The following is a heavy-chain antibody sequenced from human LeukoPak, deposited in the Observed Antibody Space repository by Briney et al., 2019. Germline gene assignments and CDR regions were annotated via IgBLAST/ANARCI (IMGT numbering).Heavy chain of an antibody. J-gene: IGHJ1*01. Sequence: GGSLRLSCAASGFTVSSNYMSWGRQAPGKGLEWVSVIYSGGSTYYADSVKGRFTISRDNSKDTLYLQMNSLRAEDTAVYYCARGARGYYDFWSGYYTAEYFQHWGQGTLVTVSS. CDR1: GFTVSSNY. D-gene: IGHD3-3*01. CDR2: IYSGGST. V-gene: IGHV3-66*02. CDR3: ARGARGYYDFWSGYYTAEYFQH.